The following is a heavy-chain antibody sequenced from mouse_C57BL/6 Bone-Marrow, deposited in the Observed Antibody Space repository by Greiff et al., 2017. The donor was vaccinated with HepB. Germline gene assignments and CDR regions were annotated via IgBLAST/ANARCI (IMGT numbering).Heavy chain of an antibody. CDR2: INPNYGTT. Sequence: VQLQQSGPELVKPPPPPHPPPTPPPSSFTDYNMNWVKQSNGKSLEWIGVINPNYGTTSYNQKFKGKATLTVDQSSSTAYMQLNSLTSEDSAVYYCARRDHYGSSPYWYFDVWGTGTTVTVSS. CDR3: ARRDHYGSSPYWYFDV. V-gene: IGHV1-39*01. CDR1: PSSFTDYN. D-gene: IGHD1-1*01. J-gene: IGHJ1*03.